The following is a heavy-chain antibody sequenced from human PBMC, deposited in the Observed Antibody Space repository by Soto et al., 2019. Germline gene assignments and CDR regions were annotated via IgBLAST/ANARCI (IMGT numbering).Heavy chain of an antibody. Sequence: PGGSLRLSCVASGFTFSSYGMHWVRQAPGKGLEWVAIISYDGSNTYYADSVKGRFTISRDNSKNTLYLQMNSLRAEDTSVYYCARDRIPTGMDVWGQGTTVTVSS. CDR1: GFTFSSYG. CDR3: ARDRIPTGMDV. CDR2: ISYDGSNT. V-gene: IGHV3-30*03. J-gene: IGHJ6*02.